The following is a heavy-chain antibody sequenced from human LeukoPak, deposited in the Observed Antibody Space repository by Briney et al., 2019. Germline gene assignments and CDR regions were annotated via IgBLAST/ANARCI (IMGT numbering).Heavy chain of an antibody. J-gene: IGHJ6*03. D-gene: IGHD5-12*01. Sequence: GESLKISCQGSGFGLNNYWMAWGRQLPGKGLEWMGIVFPSDSDSRFSPSFKGQVSISVDTSISTVYLQWSTLRASDTGTYYCARAGYEDFRFNFYMDVWGKGTTVIVSS. V-gene: IGHV5-51*01. CDR2: VFPSDSDS. CDR1: GFGLNNYW. CDR3: ARAGYEDFRFNFYMDV.